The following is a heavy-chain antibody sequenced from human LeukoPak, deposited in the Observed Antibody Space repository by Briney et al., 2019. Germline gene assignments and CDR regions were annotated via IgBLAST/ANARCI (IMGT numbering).Heavy chain of an antibody. CDR2: IFPGDSET. D-gene: IGHD2-15*01. J-gene: IGHJ3*02. V-gene: IGHV5-51*01. Sequence: GESLQISCKGIGFTFSNYWIGWVRQMPGKGLEWMTTIFPGDSETRYSPSFQGHVTTSVDKSISTAYLQWSSLEASDTAMYYCARQYPPSVSYSRAFDIWGQGTMVTVSS. CDR1: GFTFSNYW. CDR3: ARQYPPSVSYSRAFDI.